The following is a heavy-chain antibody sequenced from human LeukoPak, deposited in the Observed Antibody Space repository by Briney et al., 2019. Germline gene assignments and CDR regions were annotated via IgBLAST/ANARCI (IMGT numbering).Heavy chain of an antibody. CDR3: AKDFRAAMADGAGDI. V-gene: IGHV3-9*01. Sequence: PGGSLRLSCAASGFTFDDYAMHWVRHAPGRGLEWVSGISWNSGSIGYADSVKGRFTISRDNAKNSLYLQMNSLRAEDTALYYCAKDFRAAMADGAGDIWGQGTMVTVSS. CDR1: GFTFDDYA. D-gene: IGHD5-18*01. CDR2: ISWNSGSI. J-gene: IGHJ3*02.